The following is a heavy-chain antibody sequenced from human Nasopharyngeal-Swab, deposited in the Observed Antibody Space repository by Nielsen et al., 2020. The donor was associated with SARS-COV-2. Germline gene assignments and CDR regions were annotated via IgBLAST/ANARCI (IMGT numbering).Heavy chain of an antibody. CDR3: TTIPNTGSQAGS. J-gene: IGHJ4*02. V-gene: IGHV3-15*05. CDR1: GFTFGDYA. D-gene: IGHD2-21*01. Sequence: GESLKISCTTSGFTFGDYAMSWFRQAPGRGLEWVGRIKTKVHGATADYAAPVKGRFTISRDDSKDTLYVQMSSLTIEDTAVYYCTTIPNTGSQAGSWGQGTLVTVSS. CDR2: IKTKVHGATA.